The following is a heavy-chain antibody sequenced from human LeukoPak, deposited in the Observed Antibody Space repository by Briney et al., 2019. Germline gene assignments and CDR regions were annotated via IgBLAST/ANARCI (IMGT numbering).Heavy chain of an antibody. CDR2: IDHAGTT. CDR3: ARGRPRSSGWYSDY. D-gene: IGHD6-19*01. V-gene: IGHV4-39*01. Sequence: SETLSLTCVVSGGSIITNDYWWGWIRQPPGKGLEWIGTIDHAGTTFYNVSLKSRVTISVDTPNNQFSLRLSSVTAADTAVYYCARGRPRSSGWYSDYWGQGTLVTVSS. J-gene: IGHJ4*02. CDR1: GGSIITNDYW.